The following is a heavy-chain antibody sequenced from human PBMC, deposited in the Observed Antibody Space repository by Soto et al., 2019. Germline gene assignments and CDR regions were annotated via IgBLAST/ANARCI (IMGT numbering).Heavy chain of an antibody. Sequence: GGSLRLSCAASGFTFSSYWMHWVRQAPGKGLVWVSRINSDGSSTSYADSVKGRFTISRDNAKNTLYLQMNSLRAEDTAVYYCARGYSYGAGYYYYGMDVWGQGTTVTVSS. CDR2: INSDGSST. CDR1: GFTFSSYW. J-gene: IGHJ6*02. D-gene: IGHD5-18*01. V-gene: IGHV3-74*01. CDR3: ARGYSYGAGYYYYGMDV.